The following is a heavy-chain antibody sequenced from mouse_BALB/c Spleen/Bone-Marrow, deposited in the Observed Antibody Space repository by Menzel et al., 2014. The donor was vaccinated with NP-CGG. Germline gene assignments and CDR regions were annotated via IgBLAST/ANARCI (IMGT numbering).Heavy chain of an antibody. V-gene: IGHV1S137*01. CDR1: GYTFTNNA. D-gene: IGHD1-1*01. J-gene: IGHJ4*01. Sequence: QVQLQQSGAELVRPGVSVKISCKGSGYTFTNNAIHWVKQSRAKSLEWIGIISTYYGDTTYNQKFKGKATMTVDKSSSTAYLKLARPTSEDSAIYYCARSGNVRNAMDYWGQGTSVTVSS. CDR2: ISTYYGDT. CDR3: ARSGNVRNAMDY.